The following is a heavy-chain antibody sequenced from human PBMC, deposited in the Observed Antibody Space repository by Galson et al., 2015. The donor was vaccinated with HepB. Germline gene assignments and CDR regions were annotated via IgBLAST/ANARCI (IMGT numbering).Heavy chain of an antibody. D-gene: IGHD3-9*01. V-gene: IGHV3-30*02. Sequence: SLRLSCAASGFTFSSYGMHWVRQAPGKGLEWVAFIRYDGSNKYYADSVKGRFTISRDNSKNTLYLQMNSLRAEYTAMYYCAKPTQFRDDILTGIRGPKYYFDYWGQGTLVTVSS. J-gene: IGHJ4*02. CDR1: GFTFSSYG. CDR3: AKPTQFRDDILTGIRGPKYYFDY. CDR2: IRYDGSNK.